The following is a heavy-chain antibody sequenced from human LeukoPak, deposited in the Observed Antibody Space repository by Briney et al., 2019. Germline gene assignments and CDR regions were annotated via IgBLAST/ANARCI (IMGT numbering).Heavy chain of an antibody. Sequence: EASVKVSCKVSGYTLTELSMHWVRQAPGKGLEWMGGIIPIFGTANYAQKFQGRVTITADESTSTAYMELSSLRSEDTAVYYCARGARYCYTDAFDIWGQGTMVTVSS. D-gene: IGHD3-22*01. V-gene: IGHV1-69*13. J-gene: IGHJ3*02. CDR2: IIPIFGTA. CDR3: ARGARYCYTDAFDI. CDR1: GYTLTELS.